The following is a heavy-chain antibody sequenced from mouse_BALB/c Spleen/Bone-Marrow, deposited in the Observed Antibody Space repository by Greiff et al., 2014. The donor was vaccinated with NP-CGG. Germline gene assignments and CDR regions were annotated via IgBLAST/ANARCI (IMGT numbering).Heavy chain of an antibody. J-gene: IGHJ4*01. CDR1: GYSITRGYY. CDR3: ASYFYYAMDY. V-gene: IGHV3-6*02. Sequence: EVKLQESGPGLVKPSQSLSLTCSVTGYSITRGYYWNWIRQFPGNKLEWMGYISYDGSNNYNSSLKNRISITRDTSKNQFFLKLNSVTTEDTATYYCASYFYYAMDYWGQGTSVTVSS. D-gene: IGHD1-1*01. CDR2: ISYDGSN.